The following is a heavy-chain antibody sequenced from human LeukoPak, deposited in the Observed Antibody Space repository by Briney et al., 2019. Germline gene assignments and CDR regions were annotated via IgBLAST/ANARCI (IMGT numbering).Heavy chain of an antibody. CDR2: FDPEDGET. Sequence: ASVKVSCKVSGYTLTELSMHWVRQAPGKGLEWMGGFDPEDGETIYAQKFQGRVTMTEDTSTDTAYMELSSLRSEDTAVYYCARLGSYGYYFDYWGQGTRVTVSS. CDR1: GYTLTELS. J-gene: IGHJ4*02. CDR3: ARLGSYGYYFDY. D-gene: IGHD5-18*01. V-gene: IGHV1-24*01.